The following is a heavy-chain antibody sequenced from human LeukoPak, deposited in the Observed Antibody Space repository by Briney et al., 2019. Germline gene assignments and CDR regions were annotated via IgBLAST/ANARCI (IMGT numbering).Heavy chain of an antibody. CDR3: ARVGSMVAAQDYFDY. J-gene: IGHJ4*02. CDR1: GYTFTGYY. D-gene: IGHD2-15*01. V-gene: IGHV1-69*13. CDR2: IIPIFGTA. Sequence: SVKVSCKASGYTFTGYYIHWVRQAPGQGLEWMGGIIPIFGTANYAQKFQGRVTITADESTSTAYMELSSLRSGDTAVYYCARVGSMVAAQDYFDYWGQGTLVTVSS.